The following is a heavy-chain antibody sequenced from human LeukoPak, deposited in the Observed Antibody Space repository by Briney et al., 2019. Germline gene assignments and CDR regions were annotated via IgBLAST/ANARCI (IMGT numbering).Heavy chain of an antibody. D-gene: IGHD3-22*01. Sequence: NPSETLSLTCAVYGGSFSGYYWSWIRQPPGKGLEWIGEINHSGSTNYNPSLKSRVTISVDTSKNQFSLKLSSVTAADTAVYYCARDRYYYDSSGYYTFDYWGQGTLVTVSS. CDR1: GGSFSGYY. CDR2: INHSGST. V-gene: IGHV4-34*01. CDR3: ARDRYYYDSSGYYTFDY. J-gene: IGHJ4*02.